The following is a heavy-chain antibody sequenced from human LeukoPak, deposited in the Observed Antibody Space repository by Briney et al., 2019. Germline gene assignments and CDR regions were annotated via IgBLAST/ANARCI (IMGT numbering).Heavy chain of an antibody. Sequence: GGSLRLSCAASGFTFSNAWMNWVRQAPGKGLEWVSGTSDRGDYTYYADSVKGRFTISRDTSKNTLYLQMNSLRAEDTALYFCAKKAQYDGHYPLDYWGQGTLVTVSS. D-gene: IGHD4/OR15-4a*01. CDR3: AKKAQYDGHYPLDY. CDR2: TSDRGDYT. V-gene: IGHV3-23*01. CDR1: GFTFSNAW. J-gene: IGHJ4*02.